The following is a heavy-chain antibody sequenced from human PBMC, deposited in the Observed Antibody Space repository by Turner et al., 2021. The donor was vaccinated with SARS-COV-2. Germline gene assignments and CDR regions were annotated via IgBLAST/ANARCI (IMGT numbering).Heavy chain of an antibody. Sequence: EVQLVQSGAGWVQPGGYLRLSCTASGFTVSNNDMSWVRQGQGKGLEWVSLIYSGGTTKYADSVKGRFTISRDNSKNTLYLQMNSLRAEDTAVYYCARGEIRGVTGDYWGRGTLVTVSS. V-gene: IGHV3-66*01. CDR1: GFTVSNND. CDR2: IYSGGTT. D-gene: IGHD3-10*01. CDR3: ARGEIRGVTGDY. J-gene: IGHJ4*02.